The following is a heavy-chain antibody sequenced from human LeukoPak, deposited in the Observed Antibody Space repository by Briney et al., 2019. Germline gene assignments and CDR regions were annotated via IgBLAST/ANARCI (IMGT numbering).Heavy chain of an antibody. CDR2: IYYSGNT. V-gene: IGHV4-39*07. J-gene: IGHJ4*02. D-gene: IGHD4-23*01. CDR1: GGSIRSTTYY. CDR3: ARDGRGGHNDF. Sequence: SETLSLTCSVSGGSIRSTTYYWGWIRQPPGKGLEWIGSIYYSGNTYYSPSLMSRVTISVDTSKNQFSLNLSSVTAADTAVYFCARDGRGGHNDFWGQGTLITVSS.